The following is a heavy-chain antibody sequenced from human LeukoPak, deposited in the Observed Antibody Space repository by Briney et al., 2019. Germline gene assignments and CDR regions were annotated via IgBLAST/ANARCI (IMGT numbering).Heavy chain of an antibody. CDR1: GFIFSNYW. J-gene: IGHJ4*01. Sequence: GGSLRLSCAASGFIFSNYWMNWVRQAPGKGLEWVAKIKQDGSETYYVDSVKGRFTISRDNAKNSLFLQMNSLRAEDTAAYYCAREGYCKGDCSFDYWSQGTLVTVPS. D-gene: IGHD2-15*01. CDR2: IKQDGSET. CDR3: AREGYCKGDCSFDY. V-gene: IGHV3-7*01.